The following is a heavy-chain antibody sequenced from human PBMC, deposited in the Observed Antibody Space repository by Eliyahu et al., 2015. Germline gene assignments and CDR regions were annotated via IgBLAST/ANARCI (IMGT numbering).Heavy chain of an antibody. CDR2: MNPNSGDX. CDR1: GYTFXSYD. Sequence: QVQLVQSGAEVKKPGASVKVSCKASGYTFXSYDINWVRQAPGQGLEWMGWMNPNSGDXGYAQKFQGGVTLTRDTSINTAYMELNSLRSDDTAVYYCARWRYVPRDGNSEGFDYWGQGTLVNVSS. D-gene: IGHD4-23*01. V-gene: IGHV1-8*01. J-gene: IGHJ4*02. CDR3: ARWRYVPRDGNSEGFDY.